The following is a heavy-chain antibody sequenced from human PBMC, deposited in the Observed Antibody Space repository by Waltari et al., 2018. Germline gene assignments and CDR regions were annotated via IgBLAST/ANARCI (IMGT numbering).Heavy chain of an antibody. J-gene: IGHJ4*02. V-gene: IGHV3-53*01. Sequence: EVQLVESGGGLIQPGGSLRLSCAASGFTVSSNYMSWVRQAPGKGLEWVSVIYSGGSTYYADSVKGRFTISRDNSKNTLYLQMNSLRAEDTAVYYCARGSHLTYYDFWSGYYTPYFDYWGQGTLVTVSS. CDR1: GFTVSSNY. D-gene: IGHD3-3*01. CDR3: ARGSHLTYYDFWSGYYTPYFDY. CDR2: IYSGGST.